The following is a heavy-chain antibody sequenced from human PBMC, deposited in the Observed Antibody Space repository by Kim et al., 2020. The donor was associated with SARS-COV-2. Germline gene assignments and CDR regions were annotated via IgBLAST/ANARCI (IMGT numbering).Heavy chain of an antibody. Sequence: NKYYADSVKGRFTISRDNSKNTLYLQMNSLRAEDTAVYYCARGLAGVVDYWGQGTLVTVSS. V-gene: IGHV3-33*01. D-gene: IGHD2-21*01. J-gene: IGHJ4*02. CDR3: ARGLAGVVDY. CDR2: NK.